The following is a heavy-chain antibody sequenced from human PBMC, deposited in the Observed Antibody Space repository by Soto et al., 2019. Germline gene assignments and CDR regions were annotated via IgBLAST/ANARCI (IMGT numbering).Heavy chain of an antibody. CDR1: GDSISSADYY. CDR3: ARDLWVEPELYYYGMDV. D-gene: IGHD1-1*01. Sequence: SETLSLTCTVSGDSISSADYYWSWIRQTPGKGLEWIGHIFYRGTTYYNPSLKSRLTISVDTSKNHFSLRLTSVTAADTAVYYCARDLWVEPELYYYGMDVWGQGTTVTVSS. CDR2: IFYRGTT. J-gene: IGHJ6*02. V-gene: IGHV4-30-4*01.